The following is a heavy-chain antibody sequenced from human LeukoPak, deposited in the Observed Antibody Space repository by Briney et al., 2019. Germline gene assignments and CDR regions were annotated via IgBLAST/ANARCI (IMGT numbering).Heavy chain of an antibody. J-gene: IGHJ4*02. CDR3: ARLHDYANFDY. Sequence: GGSLRLSCVASGFTFSSYWMHWVRQAPGKGLVWVSRINSDGSSTYYADSVKGRFTISRDNAKNTLYLQMSSLRAEDTAVYYCARLHDYANFDYWGQGTLVTVSS. D-gene: IGHD4-17*01. V-gene: IGHV3-74*01. CDR2: INSDGSST. CDR1: GFTFSSYW.